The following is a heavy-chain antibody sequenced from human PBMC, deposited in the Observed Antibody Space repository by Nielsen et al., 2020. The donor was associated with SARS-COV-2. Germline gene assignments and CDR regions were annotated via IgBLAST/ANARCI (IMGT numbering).Heavy chain of an antibody. J-gene: IGHJ6*02. V-gene: IGHV7-4-1*02. CDR2: IDTNVGKP. D-gene: IGHD3-10*01. CDR1: GYRFTKYP. Sequence: ASAKVSCKASGYRFTKYPLNWVRQAPGQGLEWMGWIDTNVGKPTYAQASSGRFVFSLDTSVSTAFLQIISLKAADSAVYFCARDSYGSVGTVSHGMDVWGQGTTVTVSS. CDR3: ARDSYGSVGTVSHGMDV.